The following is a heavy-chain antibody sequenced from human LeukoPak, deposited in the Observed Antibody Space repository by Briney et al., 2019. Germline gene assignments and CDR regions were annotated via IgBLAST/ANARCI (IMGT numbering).Heavy chain of an antibody. CDR3: ARGRVPPAAPFDP. Sequence: PGRSLRLSCAAPGFTFSSYGMHWVRQAPGKGLEWVGVISYDGSNTYYADSVKGRFTISRDNSKNTLYLQMNSLRAEDTAVYYCARGRVPPAAPFDPWGQGTLVTVSS. CDR1: GFTFSSYG. V-gene: IGHV3-30*03. D-gene: IGHD2-15*01. J-gene: IGHJ5*02. CDR2: ISYDGSNT.